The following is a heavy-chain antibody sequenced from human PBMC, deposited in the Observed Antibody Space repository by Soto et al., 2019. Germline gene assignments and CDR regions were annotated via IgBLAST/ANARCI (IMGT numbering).Heavy chain of an antibody. CDR1: GFTFNFYT. Sequence: QVPLVESGGGVVRPGRSLRLSCAASGFTFNFYTMHWVRQAPGKGLEWVAGSSYDGTNTYYADSVKCRFTISRDNSRNTLFLQMNSLRTEDTATYYCARELTMYAVVVLSKYYYALDVWGQGTTVTVSS. CDR2: SSYDGTNT. J-gene: IGHJ6*02. D-gene: IGHD3-10*02. V-gene: IGHV3-30*04. CDR3: ARELTMYAVVVLSKYYYALDV.